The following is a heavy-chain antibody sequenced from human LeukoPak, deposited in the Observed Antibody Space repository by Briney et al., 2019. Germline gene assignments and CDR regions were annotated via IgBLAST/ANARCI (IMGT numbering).Heavy chain of an antibody. CDR3: ARGGYISVLVDY. CDR1: GGSNSSYY. V-gene: IGHV4-59*01. CDR2: IYYSGST. J-gene: IGHJ4*02. D-gene: IGHD6-13*01. Sequence: SETLSLTCTVSGGSNSSYYWSWIRQPPGKGLEWIGYIYYSGSTNYNPSLKSRVSISVDTSKNQFSLKLSSVTAADTAVYYCARGGYISVLVDYWGQGTLVTVSS.